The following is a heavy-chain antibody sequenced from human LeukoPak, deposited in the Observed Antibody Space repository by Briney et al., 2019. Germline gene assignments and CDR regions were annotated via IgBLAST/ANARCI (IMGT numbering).Heavy chain of an antibody. V-gene: IGHV3-7*01. CDR1: GFTFSSYW. CDR3: ARTGYSSSWYPLDY. D-gene: IGHD6-13*01. J-gene: IGHJ4*02. CDR2: IRQDGSEK. Sequence: GGSLRLSCAASGFTFSSYWMSWVRQAPGKGLEWVANIRQDGSEKYYVDSVKGRFTISRDHGKNSLYLQMNSLRAEDTAVYYCARTGYSSSWYPLDYWGQGTLVTVSS.